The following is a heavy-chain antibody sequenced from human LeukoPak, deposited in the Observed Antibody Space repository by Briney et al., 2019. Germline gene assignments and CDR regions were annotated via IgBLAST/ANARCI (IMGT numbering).Heavy chain of an antibody. CDR3: AREFRTTTWSFDAFDL. CDR2: INPTSGAT. J-gene: IGHJ3*01. D-gene: IGHD1/OR15-1a*01. Sequence: GSVKVSRTASVYSFTDYYIHWVPQAPGQGVDWVGWINPTSGATNYAQKFQGRVTMTRDTSNNTSYMELSRLRSDDAAVYYCAREFRTTTWSFDAFDLWGQGTMVTVSS. V-gene: IGHV1-2*02. CDR1: VYSFTDYY.